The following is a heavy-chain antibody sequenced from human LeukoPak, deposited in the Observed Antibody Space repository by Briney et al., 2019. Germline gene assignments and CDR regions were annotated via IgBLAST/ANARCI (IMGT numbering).Heavy chain of an antibody. CDR3: ARVLTTWDYYYYYGMDV. CDR1: GGSISSGGYY. CDR2: IYYGGST. Sequence: SETLSLTCTVSGGSISSGGYYWSWIRQHPGKGLEWIGYIYYGGSTYYNPSLKSRVTISVDTSKNQFSLKLSSVTAADTAVYYCARVLTTWDYYYYYGMDVWGQGTTVTVSS. J-gene: IGHJ6*02. D-gene: IGHD3-9*01. V-gene: IGHV4-31*03.